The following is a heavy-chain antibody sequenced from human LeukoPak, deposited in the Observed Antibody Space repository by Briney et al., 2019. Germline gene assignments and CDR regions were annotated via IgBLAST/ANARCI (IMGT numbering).Heavy chain of an antibody. CDR2: IKQDGSER. V-gene: IGHV3-7*01. J-gene: IGHJ4*02. D-gene: IGHD4/OR15-4a*01. Sequence: GGSLRLSCAASGFTFSDYWMNWVRQAPGKGLEWVANIKQDGSERYYVDSVKGRFTISRDNAKNSLYLQMNSLRAEDTAVYYCARRAGAYSHPYDYWGQGTLVTVSS. CDR3: ARRAGAYSHPYDY. CDR1: GFTFSDYW.